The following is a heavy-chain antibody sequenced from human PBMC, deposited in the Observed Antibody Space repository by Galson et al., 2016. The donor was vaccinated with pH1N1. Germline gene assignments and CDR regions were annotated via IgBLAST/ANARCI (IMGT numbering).Heavy chain of an antibody. V-gene: IGHV2-70*20. J-gene: IGHJ4*02. CDR3: TRFTYGDYTTYFDY. D-gene: IGHD4-17*01. Sequence: PALVKPTQTLTLTCTFSGFSLSTSGMCVSWVRQPPGKALEWLALIDWGDEKYYSTSLKTRLTISKHTSKYQVVLTMTNMDPVHTATYYCTRFTYGDYTTYFDYWGQGTLVTVSS. CDR1: GFSLSTSGMC. CDR2: IDWGDEK.